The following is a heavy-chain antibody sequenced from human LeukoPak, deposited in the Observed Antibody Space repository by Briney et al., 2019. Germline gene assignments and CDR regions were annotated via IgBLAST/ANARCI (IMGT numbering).Heavy chain of an antibody. CDR3: ARLSGQYCSSTSCHNLDY. V-gene: IGHV4-39*01. Sequence: SETLSLTCTVSGGSISSSSYYWGWIRQPPGKGLEWIGSIYYSGSTYYNPSLKSRVTISVDTSKNQFSLKLSSVTAADTAVYYCARLSGQYCSSTSCHNLDYWGQGTLVTVSS. CDR1: GGSISSSSYY. J-gene: IGHJ4*02. D-gene: IGHD2-2*02. CDR2: IYYSGST.